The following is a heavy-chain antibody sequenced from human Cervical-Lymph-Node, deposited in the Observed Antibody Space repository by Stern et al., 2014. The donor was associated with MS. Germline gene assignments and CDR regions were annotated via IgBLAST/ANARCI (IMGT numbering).Heavy chain of an antibody. Sequence: VQLGESGGGVVQPGVSLRLSCAASGFTFTSFGIHWVRQAPGTGLERVAVISYDGHSIYYADSVKGRFTLSRDNSKNPVDLQMNSLRFEDTALYYCAKDHRDEYYNDAGIVFSEAPRGQGTLVIVSS. V-gene: IGHV3-30*18. D-gene: IGHD3-22*01. CDR3: AKDHRDEYYNDAGIVFSEAP. CDR2: ISYDGHSI. CDR1: GFTFTSFG. J-gene: IGHJ5*02.